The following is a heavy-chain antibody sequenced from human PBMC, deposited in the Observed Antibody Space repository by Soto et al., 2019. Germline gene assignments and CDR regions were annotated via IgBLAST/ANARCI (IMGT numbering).Heavy chain of an antibody. Sequence: ASVKVSCKASGGTFSRYAISWVRQAPGQGLEWTGGIIPIFGTANYAQKFQGRVTITADKSTSTAYMELSSLRSEDTAVYYCARVEEPGIAEAGTYYYGMDVWGQGTTVTVSS. CDR1: GGTFSRYA. D-gene: IGHD6-13*01. CDR2: IIPIFGTA. CDR3: ARVEEPGIAEAGTYYYGMDV. V-gene: IGHV1-69*06. J-gene: IGHJ6*02.